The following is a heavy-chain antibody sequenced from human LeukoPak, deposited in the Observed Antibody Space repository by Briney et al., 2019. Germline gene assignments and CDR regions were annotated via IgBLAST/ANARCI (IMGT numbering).Heavy chain of an antibody. CDR1: GFTFSSYS. Sequence: PEGSLRLSCAASGFTFSSYSMNWVRQAPGKGLEWVSSISSSSSYIYYADSVKGRFTISRDNAKNSLYLQMNSLRAEDTAVYYCARGDILTGYYYNWFDPWGQGTLVTVSS. D-gene: IGHD3-9*01. CDR3: ARGDILTGYYYNWFDP. V-gene: IGHV3-21*01. J-gene: IGHJ5*02. CDR2: ISSSSSYI.